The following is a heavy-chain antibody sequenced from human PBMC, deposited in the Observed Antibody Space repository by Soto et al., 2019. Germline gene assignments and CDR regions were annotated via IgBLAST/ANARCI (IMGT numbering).Heavy chain of an antibody. Sequence: GASVKVSCKASGGTFSSYAISWVRQAPGQGLEWMGGIIPIFGTANYAQKFQGRVTITADESTSTAYMELSSLRSEDTAVYYCARDNIYCSGGSCYYYYGMDVWGQGTTVTVSS. V-gene: IGHV1-69*13. CDR2: IIPIFGTA. CDR1: GGTFSSYA. CDR3: ARDNIYCSGGSCYYYYGMDV. D-gene: IGHD2-15*01. J-gene: IGHJ6*02.